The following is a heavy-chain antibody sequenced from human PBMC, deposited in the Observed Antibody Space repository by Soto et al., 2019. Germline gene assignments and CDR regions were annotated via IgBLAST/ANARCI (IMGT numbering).Heavy chain of an antibody. CDR2: IYYSGST. Sequence: SETLSLTCTVSGGSISSGDYYWSWIRQPPGKGLEWIGYIYYSGSTYYNPSLKSRVTISVDTSKNQFSLKLSSVTAADTAVYYCARDSISSLVGSGSYSCFDPWGQGTLVTVSP. CDR1: GGSISSGDYY. D-gene: IGHD3-10*01. V-gene: IGHV4-30-4*01. J-gene: IGHJ5*02. CDR3: ARDSISSLVGSGSYSCFDP.